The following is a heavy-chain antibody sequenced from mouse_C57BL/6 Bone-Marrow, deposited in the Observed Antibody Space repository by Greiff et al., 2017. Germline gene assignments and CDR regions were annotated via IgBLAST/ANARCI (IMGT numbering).Heavy chain of an antibody. CDR1: GYSFTGYY. Sequence: VQLQQSGPELVKPGASVKISCKASGYSFTGYYMHWVKQSSEKSLEWIGEINPSTGGTSYNQKFKGKATLTVDKSSSTAYMQLKSLTSEDSAVYYCARERLRYYAMDYWGQGTSVTGSS. V-gene: IGHV1-43*01. CDR3: ARERLRYYAMDY. D-gene: IGHD2-4*01. J-gene: IGHJ4*01. CDR2: INPSTGGT.